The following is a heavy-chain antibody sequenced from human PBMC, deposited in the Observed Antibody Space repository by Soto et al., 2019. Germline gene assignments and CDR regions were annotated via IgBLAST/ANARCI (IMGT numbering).Heavy chain of an antibody. CDR2: IIPILGIA. CDR3: AGGGVAEIDY. J-gene: IGHJ4*02. D-gene: IGHD2-15*01. V-gene: IGHV1-69*02. Sequence: QVQLVQSGAEVKKPGSSVKVSCKASGGTFSSYTISWVRQAPGQGLEWMGRIIPILGIANYAQKFQGRVTITADKSTSTAYMGLGSRGFEDTAGFSGAGGGVAEIDYWGQGTLVTVSS. CDR1: GGTFSSYT.